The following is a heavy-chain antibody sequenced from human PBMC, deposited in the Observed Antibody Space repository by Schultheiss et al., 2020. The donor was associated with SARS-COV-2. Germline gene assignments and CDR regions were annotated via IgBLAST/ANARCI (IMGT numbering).Heavy chain of an antibody. V-gene: IGHV4-39*07. J-gene: IGHJ6*03. CDR2: IYYSGST. CDR3: ARERIVVVQRRSCYMDV. D-gene: IGHD2-2*01. CDR1: GGSISSSSYY. Sequence: SETLSLTCTVSGGSISSSSYYWGWIRQPPGKGLEWIGSIYYSGSTYYNPSLKSRVTISVDTSKNQFSLKLSSVTAADTAVYYCARERIVVVQRRSCYMDVWGKGTTVTVSS.